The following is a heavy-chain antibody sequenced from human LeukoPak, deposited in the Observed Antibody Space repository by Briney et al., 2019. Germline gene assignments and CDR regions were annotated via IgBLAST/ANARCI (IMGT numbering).Heavy chain of an antibody. CDR2: ISSSGSTI. J-gene: IGHJ4*02. Sequence: GGSLRLSCAASGFTFSDYYISWIRQAPGKGLEWVSYISSSGSTIYYADSVKGRFTISRDNAKNSLYLQMKSLRAEDTAVYYCARARHLSWTRTEQLFDYWGQGTLVTVSS. V-gene: IGHV3-11*01. CDR3: ARARHLSWTRTEQLFDY. D-gene: IGHD6-13*01. CDR1: GFTFSDYY.